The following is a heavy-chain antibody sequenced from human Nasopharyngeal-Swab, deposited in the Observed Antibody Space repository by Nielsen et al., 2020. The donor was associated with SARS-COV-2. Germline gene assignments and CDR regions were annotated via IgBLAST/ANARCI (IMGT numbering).Heavy chain of an antibody. CDR2: ISAYNGNT. CDR1: GYTFTSYG. CDR3: ACLRGYDSSGLDYYGMDV. J-gene: IGHJ6*02. D-gene: IGHD3-22*01. V-gene: IGHV1-18*01. Sequence: ASVKVSCKASGYTFTSYGISWVRQAPGQGLEWMGWISAYNGNTNYAQKLQGRVTMTTDTSTSTAYMELRSLRSDDTAVYYCACLRGYDSSGLDYYGMDVWGQGTTVTVSS.